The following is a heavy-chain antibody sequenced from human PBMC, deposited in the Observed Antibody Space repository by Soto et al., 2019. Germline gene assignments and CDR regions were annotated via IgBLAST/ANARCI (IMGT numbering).Heavy chain of an antibody. CDR3: ARLIYDYVWGSYPNFDY. Sequence: GGSLRRSCAASGFTFSSYWMSWVRQAPGKGLEWVANIKQDGSEKYYVDSVKGRFTISRDNAKNSLYLQMNSPRAEDTAVYYCARLIYDYVWGSYPNFDYWGQGTLVTVSS. V-gene: IGHV3-7*01. D-gene: IGHD3-16*02. J-gene: IGHJ4*02. CDR2: IKQDGSEK. CDR1: GFTFSSYW.